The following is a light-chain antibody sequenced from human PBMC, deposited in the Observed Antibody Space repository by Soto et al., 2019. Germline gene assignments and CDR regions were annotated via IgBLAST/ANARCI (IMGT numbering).Light chain of an antibody. CDR3: SSYTSSSTLV. V-gene: IGLV2-14*01. Sequence: QSVLTQPASVSGSPGRSITISCTGTSGDVGGYNYVSWYQQHPGKAPKLMIYEVSNRPSGVSNRFSGSKSGNTASLTISGLQAEDEADYYCSSYTSSSTLVFGTGTKVTVL. J-gene: IGLJ1*01. CDR2: EVS. CDR1: SGDVGGYNY.